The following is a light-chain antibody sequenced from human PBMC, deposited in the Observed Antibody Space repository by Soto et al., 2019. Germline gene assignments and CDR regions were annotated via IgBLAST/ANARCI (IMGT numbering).Light chain of an antibody. CDR3: SSYAGSNNVV. J-gene: IGLJ2*01. CDR2: GVN. CDR1: SSDVGGYNY. V-gene: IGLV2-8*01. Sequence: QSALTQPPSASGSPGQSVSISCTGTSSDVGGYNYVSWYQKHPGKAHKLMIYGVNKRPSGVPDRFSGSKSGNTASLTVSGLQAEDEADYYCSSYAGSNNVVFGGGTKLTVL.